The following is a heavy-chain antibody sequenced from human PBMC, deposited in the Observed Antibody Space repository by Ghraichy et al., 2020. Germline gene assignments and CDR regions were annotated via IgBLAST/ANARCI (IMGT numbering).Heavy chain of an antibody. Sequence: GGSLRLSCAASGFTFDDYAMHWVRQAPGKGLEWVSGISWNSGSIGYADSVKGRFTISRDNAKNSLYLQMNSLRAEDTALYYCAKSHDYGDQLDYWGQGTLVTVSA. CDR3: AKSHDYGDQLDY. V-gene: IGHV3-9*01. CDR1: GFTFDDYA. CDR2: ISWNSGSI. D-gene: IGHD4-17*01. J-gene: IGHJ4*02.